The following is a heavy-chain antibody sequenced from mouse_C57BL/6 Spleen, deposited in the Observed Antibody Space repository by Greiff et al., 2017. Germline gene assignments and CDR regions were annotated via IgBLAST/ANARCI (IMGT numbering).Heavy chain of an antibody. J-gene: IGHJ1*03. CDR3: ARGGWLLGYFDV. D-gene: IGHD2-3*01. CDR1: GYTFTSYW. CDR2: IDPSDSYT. V-gene: IGHV1-50*01. Sequence: QVQLQQPGAELVKPGASVKLSCKASGYTFTSYWMQWVNQRPGQGLEWVGEIDPSDSYTNYNQKFKGKATLTVDTSSSTAYMQLSSLTSEDSAVYYCARGGWLLGYFDVWGTGTTVTVSS.